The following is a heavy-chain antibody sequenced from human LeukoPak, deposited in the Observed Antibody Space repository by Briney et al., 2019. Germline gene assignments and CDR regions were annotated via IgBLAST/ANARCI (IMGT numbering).Heavy chain of an antibody. V-gene: IGHV3-21*01. CDR3: ARDGRTIFGVVMN. CDR1: GFTFSSYS. D-gene: IGHD3-3*01. CDR2: ISSSSSYI. Sequence: GGSLRLSCAASGFTFSSYSMNWVRQAPGKGLEWVSSISSSSSYIYYADSVKGRFTISRDNAKNSLYLQMNSLRAEDTAVYYCARDGRTIFGVVMNRGQGTLVTVSS. J-gene: IGHJ4*02.